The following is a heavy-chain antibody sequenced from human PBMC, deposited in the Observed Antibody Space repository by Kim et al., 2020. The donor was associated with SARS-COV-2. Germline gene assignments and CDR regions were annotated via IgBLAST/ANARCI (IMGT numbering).Heavy chain of an antibody. CDR1: GFTFSSYW. V-gene: IGHV3-7*01. CDR3: ATELSRTTVTILIWHTFNWFDP. CDR2: IKQDGSEK. Sequence: GGSLRLSCAASGFTFSSYWMSWVRQAPGKGLEWVANIKQDGSEKYYVDSVKGRFTISRDNAKNSLYLQMNSLRAEDTAVYYCATELSRTTVTILIWHTFNWFDPWGQGTLVTVSS. D-gene: IGHD4-17*01. J-gene: IGHJ5*02.